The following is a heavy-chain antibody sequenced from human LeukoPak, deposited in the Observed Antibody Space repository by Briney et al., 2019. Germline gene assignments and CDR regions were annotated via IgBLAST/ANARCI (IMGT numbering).Heavy chain of an antibody. CDR2: MNGDGRTI. J-gene: IGHJ2*01. D-gene: IGHD1-7*01. V-gene: IGHV3-74*01. CDR3: ARAGNYYFDL. CDR1: GFTFSSSW. Sequence: GEALRLSCAASGFTFSSSWRPWVRQGPGKGLGWVARMNGDGRTINYADSVKGRFTISRDNAKNTLYLQMNSLRAEDAAVYYCARAGNYYFDLWGRGTLVTVSS.